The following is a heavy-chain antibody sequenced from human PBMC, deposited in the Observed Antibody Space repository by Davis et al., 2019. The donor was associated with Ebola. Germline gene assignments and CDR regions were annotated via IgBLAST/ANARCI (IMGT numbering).Heavy chain of an antibody. D-gene: IGHD1-26*01. CDR3: ARETGYYGSDYFDY. Sequence: ASVKVSCKASGYTFTNYYMHWVRQAPGQGLEWMGRINPNSGGTNYAQKFQGRVTMTRDTSISTAYMELSSLRSDDTAVYYCARETGYYGSDYFDYWGQGTLVTVSS. CDR1: GYTFTNYY. V-gene: IGHV1-2*06. J-gene: IGHJ4*02. CDR2: INPNSGGT.